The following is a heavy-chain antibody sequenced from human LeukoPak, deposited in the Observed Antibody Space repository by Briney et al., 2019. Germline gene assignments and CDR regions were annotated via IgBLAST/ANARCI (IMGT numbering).Heavy chain of an antibody. CDR3: ARDRIVVVTAKSYYYYMDV. V-gene: IGHV6-1*01. CDR2: TYYRSKWYN. Sequence: SQTLSLTCAISGDSVSSNSAAWNWIRQSPSRGLEWLGRTYYRSKWYNDYAVSVKSRITINPDTSKNQFSLQLNSVTPEDTAVYYCARDRIVVVTAKSYYYYMDVWGKGTTVTVSS. D-gene: IGHD2-21*02. CDR1: GDSVSSNSAA. J-gene: IGHJ6*03.